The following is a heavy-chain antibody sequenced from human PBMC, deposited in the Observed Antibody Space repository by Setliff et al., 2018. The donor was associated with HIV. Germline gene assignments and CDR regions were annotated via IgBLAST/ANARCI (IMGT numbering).Heavy chain of an antibody. J-gene: IGHJ3*01. D-gene: IGHD3-10*01. CDR1: GFTFKNYE. V-gene: IGHV3-48*03. CDR2: ISSSGSTI. Sequence: GGSLRLSCGASGFTFKNYEMNWVRQAPGKGLEWISYISSSGSTIYYADSVKGRFTISRDNAKNSLYLQMNSLRAEDTAVYYCARDDPFGESDAFDLWGQGTMVTVSS. CDR3: ARDDPFGESDAFDL.